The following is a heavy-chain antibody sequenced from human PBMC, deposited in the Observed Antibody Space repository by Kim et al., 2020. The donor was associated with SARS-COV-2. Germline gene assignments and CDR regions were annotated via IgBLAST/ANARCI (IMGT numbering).Heavy chain of an antibody. Sequence: SETLSLTCAVYGGSFSGYYWSWIRQPPGKGLEWIGEINHSGSTNYNPSLKSRVTISVDTSKNQFSLKLSSVTAADTAVYYCARGLREIQLCFDYWGQGTLVTVSS. D-gene: IGHD5-18*01. CDR2: INHSGST. V-gene: IGHV4-34*01. J-gene: IGHJ4*02. CDR1: GGSFSGYY. CDR3: ARGLREIQLCFDY.